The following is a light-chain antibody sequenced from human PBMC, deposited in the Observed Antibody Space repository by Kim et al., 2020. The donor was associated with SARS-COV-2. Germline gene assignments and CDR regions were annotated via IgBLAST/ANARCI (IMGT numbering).Light chain of an antibody. CDR3: AAWDDSLNGVV. J-gene: IGLJ2*01. CDR1: SSNIGSNP. CDR2: SHN. Sequence: GQRVTISCSGSSSNIGSNPVNWYQQLPGTAPKLLIYSHNQRPSGVPDRFSGSKSGTSASLAISGLQSEDEADYYCAAWDDSLNGVVFGGGTQLTVL. V-gene: IGLV1-44*01.